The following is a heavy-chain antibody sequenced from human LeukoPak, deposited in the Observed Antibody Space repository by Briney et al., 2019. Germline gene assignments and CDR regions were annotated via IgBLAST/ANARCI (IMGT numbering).Heavy chain of an antibody. Sequence: GGSLRLSCAASGFTFSSFAMSWVRQAPGKGLEWVSGISSGGESTIYADSVKGRFTLSRDNSKNTLYLQMNSLGAEDTALYYCAKDFWYSNGWYFFDYWGQGTLVTVSS. CDR2: ISSGGEST. J-gene: IGHJ4*02. V-gene: IGHV3-23*01. CDR3: AKDFWYSNGWYFFDY. D-gene: IGHD6-19*01. CDR1: GFTFSSFA.